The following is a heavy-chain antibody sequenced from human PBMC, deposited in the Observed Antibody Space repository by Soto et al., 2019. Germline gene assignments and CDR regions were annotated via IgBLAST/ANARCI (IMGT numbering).Heavy chain of an antibody. Sequence: SETLSLTCAVYGGSFSGYYWSWIRQPPGKGLEWIGEINHSGSTNYNPSLKSRVTISVDTSKNQFSLKLSSVTAADTAVYYCARVGYCSSTSCQTFDPWGQGTLVTVSS. CDR1: GGSFSGYY. CDR3: ARVGYCSSTSCQTFDP. CDR2: INHSGST. J-gene: IGHJ5*02. D-gene: IGHD2-2*01. V-gene: IGHV4-34*01.